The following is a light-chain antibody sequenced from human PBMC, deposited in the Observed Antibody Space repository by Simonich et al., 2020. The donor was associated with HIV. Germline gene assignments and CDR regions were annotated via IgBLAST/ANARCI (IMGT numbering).Light chain of an antibody. CDR3: QQRSNWPPLT. CDR1: QSLISNY. Sequence: EIVFTQSPDTLSLSPGERATLSCRASQSLISNYLAWYQQKPCLAPRLLIYDASSRATGIPDRFSGSGSGTDLTLTISRLEPEDFAVYYCQQRSNWPPLTFGGGTKVEIK. J-gene: IGKJ4*01. V-gene: IGKV3D-20*02. CDR2: DAS.